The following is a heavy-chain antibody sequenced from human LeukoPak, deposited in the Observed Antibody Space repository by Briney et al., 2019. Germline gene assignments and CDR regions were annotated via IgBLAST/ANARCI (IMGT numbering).Heavy chain of an antibody. CDR3: ARDRGPGGVRWLFTTDYFDY. CDR2: IYTSGST. D-gene: IGHD6-19*01. Sequence: PSETLSLTCTVSGGSISSYYWSWIRQPAGKGLEWIGRIYTSGSTNYNPSLKSRVTMSVDTSKNQFSLKLSSVTAADTAVYYCARDRGPGGVRWLFTTDYFDYWGQGTLVTVSS. J-gene: IGHJ4*02. CDR1: GGSISSYY. V-gene: IGHV4-4*07.